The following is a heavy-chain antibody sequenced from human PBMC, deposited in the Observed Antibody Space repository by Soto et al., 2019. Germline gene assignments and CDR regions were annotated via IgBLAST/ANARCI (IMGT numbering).Heavy chain of an antibody. Sequence: QVQLVESGGGVVQPGRSLRLSCAASGFTFSSDAMHWVRQAPGKGLEWVAFIWSDGSNKYYAESVKDRFTIFRDNSKNTLDLQMNSRRAEDTDVYYWGRDPGGSGFACDPWGQGILVTVSS. V-gene: IGHV3-33*01. CDR1: GFTFSSDA. J-gene: IGHJ5*02. D-gene: IGHD6-25*01. CDR2: IWSDGSNK. CDR3: GRDPGGSGFACDP.